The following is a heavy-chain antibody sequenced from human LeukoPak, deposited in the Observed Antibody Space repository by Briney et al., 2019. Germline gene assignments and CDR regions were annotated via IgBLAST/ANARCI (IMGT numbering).Heavy chain of an antibody. CDR3: ARDRRWDGYDFDY. CDR1: GYTFTRYY. Sequence: ASVRVSCKPSGYTFTRYYIHSVRQAPGQGLEWMGWINPNNGGTNKAQKHECRVTMTKDTSTSTANLELSRLRAYDPAVHYCARDRRWDGYDFDYWGQRTPVTAS. V-gene: IGHV1-2*02. J-gene: IGHJ4*02. CDR2: INPNNGGT. D-gene: IGHD5-24*01.